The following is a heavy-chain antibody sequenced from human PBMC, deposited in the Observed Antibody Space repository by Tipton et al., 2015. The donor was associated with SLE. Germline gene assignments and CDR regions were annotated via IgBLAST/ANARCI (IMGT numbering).Heavy chain of an antibody. J-gene: IGHJ6*03. V-gene: IGHV4-61*02. Sequence: LSLTCSVSGGSINSDSYYWGWIRQPAGKGLEWIVRIYTSGSTNYNPSLKSRATISVDTSKNQFSLRLTSVTAADTAVYYCARAEMTTEGSAFYFDVDVWGKGSTVTVSS. CDR2: IYTSGST. CDR1: GGSINSDSYY. CDR3: ARAEMTTEGSAFYFDVDV. D-gene: IGHD5-24*01.